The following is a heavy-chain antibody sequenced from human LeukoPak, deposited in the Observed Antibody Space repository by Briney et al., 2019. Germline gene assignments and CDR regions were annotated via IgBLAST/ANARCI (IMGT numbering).Heavy chain of an antibody. D-gene: IGHD2-2*01. CDR2: INPSGGST. CDR1: GYTFTGYY. V-gene: IGHV1-46*01. CDR3: ARELVVPAASPYYGMDV. J-gene: IGHJ6*02. Sequence: ASVKVSCKASGYTFTGYYMHWVRQAPGQGLEWMGIINPSGGSTSYAQKFQGRVTMTRDASTSTVYMELSSLRSEDTAVYYCARELVVPAASPYYGMDVWGQGTTVTVSS.